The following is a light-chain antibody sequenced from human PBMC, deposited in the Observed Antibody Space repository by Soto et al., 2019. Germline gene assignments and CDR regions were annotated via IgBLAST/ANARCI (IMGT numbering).Light chain of an antibody. CDR3: LLAYSGAYVV. V-gene: IGLV7-46*01. CDR2: DTN. J-gene: IGLJ2*01. Sequence: QAVVTQEPSLTVPPGGTVTLTCGSNTGAVTSGHYPYWFQQKPGQAPRTLIYDTNNKHSWTPARFSGSLLGGKAALTLAGAQPEEEADYYCLLAYSGAYVVFGGGTKLTVL. CDR1: TGAVTSGHY.